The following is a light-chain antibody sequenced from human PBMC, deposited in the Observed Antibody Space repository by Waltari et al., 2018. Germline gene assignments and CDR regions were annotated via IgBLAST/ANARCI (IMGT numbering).Light chain of an antibody. J-gene: IGLJ3*02. CDR1: SRDVGGYNY. CDR3: CSYVGSNIYWV. Sequence: QSALTQPRSVSGSPGQPVTISCTGTSRDVGGYNYVPWYQQHPDKAPKLIIYDSNKRPSGVPDRFSGSKSGNTASLTISGLQAEDEADYYCCSYVGSNIYWVFGGGTKLTVL. CDR2: DSN. V-gene: IGLV2-11*01.